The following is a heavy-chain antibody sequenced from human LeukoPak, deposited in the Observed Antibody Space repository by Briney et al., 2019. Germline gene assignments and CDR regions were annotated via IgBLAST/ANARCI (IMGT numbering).Heavy chain of an antibody. Sequence: SETLSLTCTVSGGSISSSSYYWGWIRQPPGKGLEWIGSIYYSGSTYYNPSLKSRVTISVDTSKNQFSLKLSSVTAADTAVYYCARGLRGSYYRSLAYWGQGTLVTVSS. D-gene: IGHD1-26*01. J-gene: IGHJ4*02. CDR1: GGSISSSSYY. CDR2: IYYSGST. CDR3: ARGLRGSYYRSLAY. V-gene: IGHV4-39*01.